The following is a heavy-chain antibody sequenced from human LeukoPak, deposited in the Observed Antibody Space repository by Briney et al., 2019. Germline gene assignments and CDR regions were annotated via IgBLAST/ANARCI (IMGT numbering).Heavy chain of an antibody. CDR1: GFTFSSYW. CDR3: AREAGIPPSTQQWPTSVDY. Sequence: GGSLRLPCVASGFTFSSYWMSWVRQAPGRGLEWVANIKQDGSEKYYVDSVKGRFTISRDNAKNSLYLQMNSLRAEDTAVYYCAREAGIPPSTQQWPTSVDYWGQGTLVTVSS. J-gene: IGHJ4*02. D-gene: IGHD5-18*01. CDR2: IKQDGSEK. V-gene: IGHV3-7*05.